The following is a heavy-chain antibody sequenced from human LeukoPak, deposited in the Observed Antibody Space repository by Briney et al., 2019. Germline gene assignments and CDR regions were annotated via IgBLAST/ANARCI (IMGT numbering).Heavy chain of an antibody. V-gene: IGHV3-23*01. CDR3: AKVTGTTNY. CDR2: ISGRDEST. Sequence: PGGSLRLSCAASGFTFTSYTMNWVRQAPGRGLEWVSAISGRDESTYYADSVKGRFTISRDNSKSTLYLQMSSLRAEDTAVYHCAKVTGTTNYWGQGTLVTVSS. D-gene: IGHD1-1*01. J-gene: IGHJ4*02. CDR1: GFTFTSYT.